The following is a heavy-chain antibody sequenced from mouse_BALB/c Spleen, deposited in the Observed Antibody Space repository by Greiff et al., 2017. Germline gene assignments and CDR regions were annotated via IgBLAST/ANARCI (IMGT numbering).Heavy chain of an antibody. CDR2: ISSGGSYT. V-gene: IGHV5-9-4*01. J-gene: IGHJ1*01. CDR1: GFTFSSYA. Sequence: EVQLVESGGGLVKPGGSLKLSCAASGFTFSSYAMSWVRQSPEKRLEWVAEISSGGSYTYYPDTVTGRFTISRDNAKNTLYLEMSSLRSEDTAMYYCARESDYGVGGPYWYFDVWGAGTAVTVSS. D-gene: IGHD2-4*01. CDR3: ARESDYGVGGPYWYFDV.